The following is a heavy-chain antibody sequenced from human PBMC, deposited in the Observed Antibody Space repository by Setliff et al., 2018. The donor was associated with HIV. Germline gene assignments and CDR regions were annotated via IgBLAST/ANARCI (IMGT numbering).Heavy chain of an antibody. CDR1: GGSISSGDYY. J-gene: IGHJ4*02. V-gene: IGHV4-30-4*08. D-gene: IGHD6-6*01. CDR2: IYYSGST. Sequence: TLSLTCTVSGGSISSGDYYWSWIRQPPGKGLEWIGYIYYSGSTYYNPSLRSRVTISLDTSKNQFSLKLSSVTAADTTVYFCASVRRDGNNFDDWGQGTLVTVSS. CDR3: ASVRRDGNNFDD.